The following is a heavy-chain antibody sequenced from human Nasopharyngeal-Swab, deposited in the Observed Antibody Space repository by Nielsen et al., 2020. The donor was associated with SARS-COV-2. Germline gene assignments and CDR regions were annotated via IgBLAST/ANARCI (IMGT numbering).Heavy chain of an antibody. V-gene: IGHV2-70*01. CDR3: ARVSGYYKPGAFDI. D-gene: IGHD3-3*01. J-gene: IGHJ3*02. CDR2: IDWDDDK. Sequence: SGPTLANPTQTLTLTCTFSGFSLSTSGTGVSWIRQPPGKALEWLALIDWDDDKYYSTSLKTRLTISKDTSKNQVVLTMTNMDPVNTATYYCARVSGYYKPGAFDIWGQGTMVTVSS. CDR1: GFSLSTSGTG.